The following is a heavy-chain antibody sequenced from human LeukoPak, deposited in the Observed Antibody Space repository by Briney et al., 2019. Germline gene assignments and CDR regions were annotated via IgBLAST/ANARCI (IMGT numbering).Heavy chain of an antibody. CDR1: GFPFSSYA. J-gene: IGHJ4*02. D-gene: IGHD3-22*01. V-gene: IGHV3-23*01. CDR3: ATQTITLVVVISPFDY. Sequence: PGGSLRLSCAASGFPFSSYAMSWVRQAPGKGLEWVSGISDSGGSTYYADSVRGRFTISRDNSRSTVYLQMNSLKPDDTAVYYCATQTITLVVVISPFDYWGQGALVTVSS. CDR2: ISDSGGST.